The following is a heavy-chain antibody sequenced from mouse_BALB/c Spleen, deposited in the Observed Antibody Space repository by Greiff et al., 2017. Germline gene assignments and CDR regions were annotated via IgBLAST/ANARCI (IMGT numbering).Heavy chain of an antibody. CDR3: ARSGYRYGGDY. CDR1: GYTFTSYY. D-gene: IGHD2-14*01. CDR2: INPSNGGT. V-gene: IGHV1S81*02. J-gene: IGHJ2*01. Sequence: VQLQQSGAELVKPGASVKLSCKASGYTFTSYYMYWVKQRPGQGLEWIGEINPSNGGTNFNEKFKSKATLTVDKSSSTAYMQLSSLTSEDSAVYYCARSGYRYGGDYWGQGTTLTVSS.